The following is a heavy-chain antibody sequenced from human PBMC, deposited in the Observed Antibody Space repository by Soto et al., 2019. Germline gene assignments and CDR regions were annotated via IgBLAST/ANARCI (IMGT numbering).Heavy chain of an antibody. CDR3: ARDQTDSGGYSDS. J-gene: IGHJ4*02. V-gene: IGHV3-33*01. CDR2: IWNDGSNE. D-gene: IGHD2-15*01. Sequence: QVQSVESGGGVVQPGGSLRLSCEASGFPFSSFGIHWVRQAPGKGLEWLAIIWNDGSNEYYADSVKGRFTISRDNSKNTVYLQVSNLRAEDTAVYFCARDQTDSGGYSDSWGQGTLVTVSS. CDR1: GFPFSSFG.